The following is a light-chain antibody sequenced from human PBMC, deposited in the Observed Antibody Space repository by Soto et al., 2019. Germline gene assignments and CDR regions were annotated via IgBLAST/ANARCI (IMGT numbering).Light chain of an antibody. CDR1: QTISSW. V-gene: IGKV1-5*03. CDR3: QSYNSAPIT. CDR2: KAS. J-gene: IGKJ5*01. Sequence: DIQMTQSPSTLSGSVGDRVTITCRASQTISSWLAWYQQKPGKAPKLLIYKASTLKSGVPSRFSGSGSGTEFTLTISSLQPDDFATYYCQSYNSAPITFGPGTRLEIK.